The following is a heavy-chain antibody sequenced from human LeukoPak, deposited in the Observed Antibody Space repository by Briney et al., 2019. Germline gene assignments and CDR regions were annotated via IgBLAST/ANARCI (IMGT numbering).Heavy chain of an antibody. Sequence: ASVKVSCKASGYTCTGYYMHWVRQAPGQGLEWMGWILPSSGGPYYAQKFQGRITMTRDTSISTAYMELTRLRSDDTAVYYCARKGEDYRDYDYWGQGTLVTVSS. CDR2: ILPSSGGP. D-gene: IGHD4-17*01. V-gene: IGHV1-2*02. J-gene: IGHJ4*02. CDR3: ARKGEDYRDYDY. CDR1: GYTCTGYY.